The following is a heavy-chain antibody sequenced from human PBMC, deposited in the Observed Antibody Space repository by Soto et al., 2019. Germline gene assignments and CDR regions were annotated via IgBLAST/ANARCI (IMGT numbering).Heavy chain of an antibody. Sequence: SETLSLTCTVPGGSVTNSSYYWGWNRQSPGKGLEWIGSVYYRGRSYSKSSVKSRVTISVDTSKNRFSLSLNSVTASDTAVYFCVSQRTTVPTQAYFDYWGPGALVT. V-gene: IGHV4-39*01. CDR1: GGSVTNSSYY. CDR2: VYYRGRS. J-gene: IGHJ4*02. D-gene: IGHD4-17*01. CDR3: VSQRTTVPTQAYFDY.